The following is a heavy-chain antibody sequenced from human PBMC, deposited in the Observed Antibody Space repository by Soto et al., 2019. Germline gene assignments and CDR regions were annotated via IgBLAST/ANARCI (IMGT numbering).Heavy chain of an antibody. CDR3: ARERGIAFHFDH. V-gene: IGHV1-69*04. Sequence: QVQLVQSGAEVKKPGSSVKVSCKASGGTFSNYAVSWVRQAPGQGLEWMGRIIPILGIAHHAQKFRGRVTLTADTSTSTAYMELSSLRSEDTAVYYCARERGIAFHFDHWGQGTLVTVSS. J-gene: IGHJ4*02. CDR1: GGTFSNYA. D-gene: IGHD6-13*01. CDR2: IIPILGIA.